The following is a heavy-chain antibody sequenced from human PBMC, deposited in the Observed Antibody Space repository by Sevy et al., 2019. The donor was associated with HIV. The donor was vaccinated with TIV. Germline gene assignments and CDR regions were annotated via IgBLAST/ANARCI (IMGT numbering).Heavy chain of an antibody. Sequence: GGSLRLSCIASGFTFGDYAVSWVRQAPGKGLEWVGVIKSTAYGGTAEYAASVKGRFTISRDDSKSIGNLKMNRLKTENTAVYYCGRDSDYSRLTYYYGSGQSLPFDYWGQGTLVTVSS. CDR3: GRDSDYSRLTYYYGSGQSLPFDY. CDR2: IKSTAYGGTA. J-gene: IGHJ4*02. V-gene: IGHV3-49*04. D-gene: IGHD3-10*01. CDR1: GFTFGDYA.